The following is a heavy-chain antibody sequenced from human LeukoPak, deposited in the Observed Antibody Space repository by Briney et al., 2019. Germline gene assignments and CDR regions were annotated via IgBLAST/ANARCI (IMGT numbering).Heavy chain of an antibody. CDR2: ISAYNGNT. V-gene: IGHV1-18*04. D-gene: IGHD5-12*01. Sequence: ASVKVSCKASGHTLTDYYMHWVRQAPGQGLEWMGWISAYNGNTNYAQKLQGRVTMTTDTSTSTAYMELRSLRSDDTAVYYCARVSGYDLWHYYGMDVWGQGTTVTVSS. J-gene: IGHJ6*02. CDR1: GHTLTDYY. CDR3: ARVSGYDLWHYYGMDV.